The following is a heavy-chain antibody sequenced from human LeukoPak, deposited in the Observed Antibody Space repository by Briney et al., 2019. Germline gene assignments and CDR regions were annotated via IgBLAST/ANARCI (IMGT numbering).Heavy chain of an antibody. Sequence: GGSLRLSCAASGFTFSSYSMNWVRQAPGKGLEWVSYISSSSSTIYYADSVKGRFTISRDNAKNSLYLQMNSLRAEDTAVYYCARGQYCSGGSCARHDYYYMDVWGKGTTVTVSS. CDR3: ARGQYCSGGSCARHDYYYMDV. V-gene: IGHV3-48*01. CDR1: GFTFSSYS. CDR2: ISSSSSTI. D-gene: IGHD2-15*01. J-gene: IGHJ6*03.